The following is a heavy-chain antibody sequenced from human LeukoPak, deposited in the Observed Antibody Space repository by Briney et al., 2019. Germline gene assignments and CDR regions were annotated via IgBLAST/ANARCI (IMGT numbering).Heavy chain of an antibody. J-gene: IGHJ4*02. V-gene: IGHV4-38-2*01. CDR2: IYHSGST. CDR3: ARGTPSGYYYCDF. D-gene: IGHD3-22*01. Sequence: SETLSLTCAVSGYSISSGYYWAWIRQPPGKGLEWIGSIYHSGSTYYNPSLKSRVTISVDTSKNQFSLKLNSVTAADTAVYYCARGTPSGYYYCDFWGQGTLVTVSS. CDR1: GYSISSGYY.